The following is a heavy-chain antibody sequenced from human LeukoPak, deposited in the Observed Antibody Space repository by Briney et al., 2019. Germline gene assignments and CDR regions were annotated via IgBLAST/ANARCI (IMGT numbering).Heavy chain of an antibody. J-gene: IGHJ6*02. D-gene: IGHD3-22*01. V-gene: IGHV4-34*01. CDR3: ARGLTVYDSSGYYYHYYYYGMDV. CDR1: GGSFSGYY. CDR2: INHSGST. Sequence: SETLPLTCAVYGGSFSGYYWSWIRQPPGKGLEWIGEINHSGSTNYNPSLKSRVTISVDTSKNQFSLKLSSVTAADTAVYYCARGLTVYDSSGYYYHYYYYGMDVWGQGTTVTVSS.